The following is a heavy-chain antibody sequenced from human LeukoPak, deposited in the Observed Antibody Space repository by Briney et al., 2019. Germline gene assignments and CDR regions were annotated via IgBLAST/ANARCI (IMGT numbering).Heavy chain of an antibody. J-gene: IGHJ4*02. CDR1: GFTFSSYT. Sequence: GRSLRLSCAASGFTFSSYTLHWVRQAPGKGLEWVAIITYDGSNKYYADSVKGRFTISRDNSKNTNTLYLQMNSLRAEDTAVYYCARTHPVQRERGPVDYWGQGTLVTVSS. CDR3: ARTHPVQRERGPVDY. CDR2: ITYDGSNK. V-gene: IGHV3-30-3*01. D-gene: IGHD1-1*01.